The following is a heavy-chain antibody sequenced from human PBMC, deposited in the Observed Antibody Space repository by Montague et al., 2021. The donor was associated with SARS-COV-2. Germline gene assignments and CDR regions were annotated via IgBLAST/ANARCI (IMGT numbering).Heavy chain of an antibody. Sequence: SETLSLTCAAYGGSFSGHSWTWIRQPPGKGLEWIGEINHSGGTNYNPSXXSRVTISVDTSKNQFSLKLSSLTAADTAVYYCARGLTDVTVILVFVGASLYCDSWGQGALVTVSS. J-gene: IGHJ4*02. CDR2: INHSGGT. V-gene: IGHV4-34*01. CDR3: ARGLTDVTVILVFVGASLYCDS. D-gene: IGHD3-22*01. CDR1: GGSFSGHS.